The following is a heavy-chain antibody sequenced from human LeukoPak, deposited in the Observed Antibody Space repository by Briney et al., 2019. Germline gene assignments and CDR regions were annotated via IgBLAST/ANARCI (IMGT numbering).Heavy chain of an antibody. D-gene: IGHD1-26*01. CDR2: ISSNGGST. J-gene: IGHJ3*02. CDR3: ARGQVGAINDAFDI. CDR1: GFTFCSYA. V-gene: IGHV3-64*01. Sequence: GGSLRLSCAASGFTFCSYAMHWVRQAPGKGLEYVSGISSNGGSTYYANSVKGRFTISRDNSKNTLYLQMGSLRAEDMAVYYCARGQVGAINDAFDIWGQGTMVTVSS.